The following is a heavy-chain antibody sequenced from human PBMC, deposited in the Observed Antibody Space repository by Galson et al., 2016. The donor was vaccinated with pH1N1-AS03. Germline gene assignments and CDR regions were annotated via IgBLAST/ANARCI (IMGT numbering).Heavy chain of an antibody. CDR3: ARDESGYMD. V-gene: IGHV1-18*01. CDR2: ISGYDGHT. J-gene: IGHJ4*02. CDR1: GYTFVNYG. D-gene: IGHD3-3*01. Sequence: SVKVSCKASGYTFVNYGISWVRRAPGQGLEWMGWISGYDGHTGYAQKFQGRVTMTTDTSTNTAYMELRSLTSDDTAVYYCARDESGYMDWGQGTLVTVSS.